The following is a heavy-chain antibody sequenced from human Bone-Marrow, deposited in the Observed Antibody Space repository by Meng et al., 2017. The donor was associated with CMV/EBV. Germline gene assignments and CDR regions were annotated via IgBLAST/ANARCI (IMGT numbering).Heavy chain of an antibody. D-gene: IGHD5-12*01. CDR2: IIPSGGST. J-gene: IGHJ4*02. CDR3: ARDAWPSDRVATLIDY. V-gene: IGHV1-46*01. CDR1: GYTFTSYY. Sequence: ASVKVSCKASGYTFTSYYMHWVRQAPGQGLEWMGIIIPSGGSTSYAQKFKGRVTMTRDTSTSTVCMELSRLRSEDTAVYYCARDAWPSDRVATLIDYWGQGTLVTVSS.